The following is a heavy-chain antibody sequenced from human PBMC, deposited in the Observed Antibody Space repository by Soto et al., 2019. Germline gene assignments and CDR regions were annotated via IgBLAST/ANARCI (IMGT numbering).Heavy chain of an antibody. J-gene: IGHJ6*02. CDR1: GGSISSTDHY. CDR2: IYYAGST. CDR3: ARLVFHCLRGSCDDYNFYGLDV. Sequence: SETLSLTCTVSGGSISSTDHYWCWIRQPPWKGLEWLGSIYYAGSTFHNPSLKRRATISVDTSRNQFSLRLSSVTASDTAVYYCARLVFHCLRGSCDDYNFYGLDVWGQGXTVTVYS. V-gene: IGHV4-39*01. D-gene: IGHD2-15*01.